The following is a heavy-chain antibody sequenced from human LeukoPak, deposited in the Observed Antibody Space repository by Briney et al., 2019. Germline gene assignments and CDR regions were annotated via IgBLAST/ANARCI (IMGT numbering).Heavy chain of an antibody. V-gene: IGHV1-69*13. CDR3: ASHLSYDSRKSSYYFDY. CDR1: GYTFTSYG. J-gene: IGHJ4*02. Sequence: ASVKVSCKASGYTFTSYGISWVRQAPGQGLEWMGGIIPIFGTANYAQKFQGRVTITADESTSTAYMELSSLRSEDTAVYYCASHLSYDSRKSSYYFDYWGQGTLVTVSS. CDR2: IIPIFGTA. D-gene: IGHD3-22*01.